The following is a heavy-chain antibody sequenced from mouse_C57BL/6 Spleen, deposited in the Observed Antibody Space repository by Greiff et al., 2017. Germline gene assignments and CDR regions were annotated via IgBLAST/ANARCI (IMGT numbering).Heavy chain of an antibody. CDR1: GFTFSNYW. V-gene: IGHV6-3*01. CDR3: TDLGY. Sequence: EVHLVESGGGLVQPGGSMKLSCVASGFTFSNYWMNWVRQSPEKGLEWVAQIRLKSDNYATHYAESVKGRFTISRDDSKSSIYLQMNNLRAEDTGIYYCTDLGYWGQGTSVTVSS. CDR2: IRLKSDNYAT. J-gene: IGHJ4*01.